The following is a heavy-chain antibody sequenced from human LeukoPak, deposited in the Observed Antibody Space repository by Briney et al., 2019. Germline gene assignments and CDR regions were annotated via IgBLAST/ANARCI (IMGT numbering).Heavy chain of an antibody. Sequence: GGSLRLSCAASGFTFSSYWMSWVRQAPGKGLEWVANIKQDGSEKYYVDSVKGRFTISRDNAKNSLYLQMNSLRAEDTAVNYCARDFGDFWSGYGSDYWGQGTLVTVSS. CDR3: ARDFGDFWSGYGSDY. V-gene: IGHV3-7*01. J-gene: IGHJ4*02. CDR2: IKQDGSEK. D-gene: IGHD3-3*01. CDR1: GFTFSSYW.